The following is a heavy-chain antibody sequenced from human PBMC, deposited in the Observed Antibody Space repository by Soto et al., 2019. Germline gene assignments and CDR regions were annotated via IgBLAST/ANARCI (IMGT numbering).Heavy chain of an antibody. D-gene: IGHD3-3*01. V-gene: IGHV1-2*02. CDR2: INPATGAA. CDR3: ARGGGVGVAGSAAFDM. Sequence: QLHLVQSGAVVKKPGASVTVSCSASGYPVTAYYMHWVRQAPGRGLEWMGGINPATGAAKYTQTIQGRVTMTRDTPTSTVFMELGGLTSEDPAVFCCARGGGVGVAGSAAFDMWGQGTLVTVSS. J-gene: IGHJ3*02. CDR1: GYPVTAYY.